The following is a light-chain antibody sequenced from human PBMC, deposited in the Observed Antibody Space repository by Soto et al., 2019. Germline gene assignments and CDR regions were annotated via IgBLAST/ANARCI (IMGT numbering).Light chain of an antibody. Sequence: EIVLTQSPGTLSLSPGERATLSCRASQSVSSNYLPWYQQKPGRAPRLLIYGASSRDTGIPDRFSGSVSGTDFTLTIGRLELEDFAVYYCQQYGGSMTFGQGTKVEIQ. J-gene: IGKJ1*01. CDR1: QSVSSNY. V-gene: IGKV3-20*01. CDR2: GAS. CDR3: QQYGGSMT.